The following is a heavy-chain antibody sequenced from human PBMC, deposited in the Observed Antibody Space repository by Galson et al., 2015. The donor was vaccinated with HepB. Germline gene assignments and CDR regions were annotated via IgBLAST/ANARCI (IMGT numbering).Heavy chain of an antibody. D-gene: IGHD3-22*01. CDR3: AKGDYYDSSALSGLCFDY. CDR2: ISYDGSNK. Sequence: SLRLSCAASGFTFSSYAMHWVRQAPGKGLEWVAVISYDGSNKYYADSVKGRFTISRDNSKNTLYLQMNSLRAEDTAVYYCAKGDYYDSSALSGLCFDYWGQGTLVTVSS. J-gene: IGHJ4*02. V-gene: IGHV3-30*04. CDR1: GFTFSSYA.